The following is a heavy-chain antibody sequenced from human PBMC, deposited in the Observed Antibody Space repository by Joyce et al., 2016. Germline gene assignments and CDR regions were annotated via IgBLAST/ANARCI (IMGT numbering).Heavy chain of an antibody. D-gene: IGHD5-12*01. CDR3: AREGDDSDYDWRAFAY. V-gene: IGHV6-1*01. Sequence: QVQLQQSGPGLVKPSQTLSLTCAISGDCVSSNSAGWNWIRQSPSRGLEWLGRTYYRCKWYNYYAVSVKSRITINPDTSKNQFSLQLNAVTPEETAVYYCAREGDDSDYDWRAFAYWGQGTLVTVSS. J-gene: IGHJ4*02. CDR1: GDCVSSNSAG. CDR2: TYYRCKWYN.